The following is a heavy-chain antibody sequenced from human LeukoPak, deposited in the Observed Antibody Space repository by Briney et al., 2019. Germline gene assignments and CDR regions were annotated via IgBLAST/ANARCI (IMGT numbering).Heavy chain of an antibody. CDR1: GGTFSSYA. CDR3: ARADYGDYQFDY. D-gene: IGHD4-17*01. V-gene: IGHV1-69*13. J-gene: IGHJ4*02. CDR2: IIPIFGTA. Sequence: SVKVSCKASGGTFSSYAISWVRQAPGQGLEWMGGIIPIFGTANYAQKFRGRVTITADESTSTAYMELSSLRSEDTAVYYCARADYGDYQFDYWGQGTLVTVSS.